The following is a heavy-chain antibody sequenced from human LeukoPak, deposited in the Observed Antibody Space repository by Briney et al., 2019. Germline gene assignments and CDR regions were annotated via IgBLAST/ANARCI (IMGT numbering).Heavy chain of an antibody. J-gene: IGHJ4*02. CDR1: GGSFSGYY. D-gene: IGHD2-2*01. Sequence: PSETLSLTCAVYGGSFSGYYWSWIRQPPGKGLERIGEINHSGSTNYNPSLKSRVTISVDTSKNQFSLKLSSVTAADTAVYYCASSPGVVPAAMGYWGQGTLVTVSS. V-gene: IGHV4-34*01. CDR3: ASSPGVVPAAMGY. CDR2: INHSGST.